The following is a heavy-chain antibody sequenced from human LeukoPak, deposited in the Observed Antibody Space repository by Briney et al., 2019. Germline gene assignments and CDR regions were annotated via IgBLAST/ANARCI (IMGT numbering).Heavy chain of an antibody. J-gene: IGHJ4*02. CDR3: ARRPPRQWLPFDY. CDR2: INPNSGGT. D-gene: IGHD6-19*01. V-gene: IGHV1-2*02. Sequence: ASVKVSCKASGYTFTGYYMHWVRQAPGQGLEWMGWINPNSGGTNYAQKFQGRVTMTRDTSISTAYMELSRLRSDDTAVYYCARRPPRQWLPFDYWGQGTLVTVSP. CDR1: GYTFTGYY.